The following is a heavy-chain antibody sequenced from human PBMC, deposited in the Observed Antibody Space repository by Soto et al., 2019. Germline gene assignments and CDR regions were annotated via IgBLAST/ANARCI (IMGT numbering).Heavy chain of an antibody. V-gene: IGHV2-70*11. CDR3: ASITMVRGVAFDY. D-gene: IGHD3-10*01. CDR2: IDWDDDK. Sequence: AKLGKETQSVTLACSFPGLSLHTKGKCVSWIRQPPGKALEWLARIDWDDDKYYSTSLKTRLTISKDTSKNQVVLTMTNMDPVDTATYYCASITMVRGVAFDYWGQGTLVTVSS. J-gene: IGHJ4*02. CDR1: GLSLHTKGKC.